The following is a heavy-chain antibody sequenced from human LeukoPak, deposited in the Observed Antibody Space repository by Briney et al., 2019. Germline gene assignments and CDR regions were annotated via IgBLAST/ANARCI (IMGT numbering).Heavy chain of an antibody. Sequence: GRSLRLSCAASGFTLSSYGMHWVRQAPGKGLEWVAVISYDGSNKYYADSVKGRFTISRDNSKNTQYLQMNSLRAEDTAVYYCAKDLLEAAGYAFDIWGQGTMVTVSS. CDR2: ISYDGSNK. CDR3: AKDLLEAAGYAFDI. D-gene: IGHD3-3*01. V-gene: IGHV3-30*18. CDR1: GFTLSSYG. J-gene: IGHJ3*02.